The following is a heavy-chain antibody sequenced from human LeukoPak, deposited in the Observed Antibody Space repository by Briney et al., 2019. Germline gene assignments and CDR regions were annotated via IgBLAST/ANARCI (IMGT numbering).Heavy chain of an antibody. CDR1: GVTFDDYA. V-gene: IGHV3-9*01. CDR3: AKATLGSSWSRNWFDP. J-gene: IGHJ5*02. D-gene: IGHD6-13*01. CDR2: ISWNSGSI. Sequence: GGSLRLSCAASGVTFDDYAMNWVRQAPGKGLEWVSGISWNSGSIGYADSVKGRFTISRDNAKNSLYLQMNSLRAEDTPLYYCAKATLGSSWSRNWFDPWGQGTLVTVSS.